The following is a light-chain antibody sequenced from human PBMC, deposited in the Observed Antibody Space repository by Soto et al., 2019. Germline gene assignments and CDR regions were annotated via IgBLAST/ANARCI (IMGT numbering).Light chain of an antibody. J-gene: IGKJ1*01. Sequence: EIVLTQSPGTLSLSPGERATLSYRASQSVSSTYLAWYQHKPGQAPRLLIYGASSRATGIPDRFSGSGSGTDFTLTISRLEPEDFAVYYCQQYGDSPRTFGQGTKVEIK. CDR1: QSVSSTY. CDR3: QQYGDSPRT. V-gene: IGKV3-20*01. CDR2: GAS.